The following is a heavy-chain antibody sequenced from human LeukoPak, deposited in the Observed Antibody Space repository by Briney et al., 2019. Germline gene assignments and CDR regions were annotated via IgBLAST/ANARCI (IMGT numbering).Heavy chain of an antibody. CDR3: ARDLDSTVAFDI. Sequence: ASVKVSSMASGYTFTSYGISWVRQAPGQGLEWVGWIRAFNGNTNYAQKLQGRDTMTTHASTSTAYMELKSLRSDDTAVYYCARDLDSTVAFDIWGQGTMVTVSS. CDR1: GYTFTSYG. CDR2: IRAFNGNT. J-gene: IGHJ3*02. V-gene: IGHV1-18*01. D-gene: IGHD4-17*01.